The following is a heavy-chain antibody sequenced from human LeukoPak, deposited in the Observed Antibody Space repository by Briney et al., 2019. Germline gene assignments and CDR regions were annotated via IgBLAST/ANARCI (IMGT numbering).Heavy chain of an antibody. V-gene: IGHV3-23*01. Sequence: GGSLRLSCAASGFTFSSYAMSWVRQAPGKGLEWVSAISGSGGSTYYADSVKGRFTISRDNSKNTLYLQMNSLRAEDTAVYYCAKDLHVYYDSSGYYLWGQGTLVTVSS. CDR3: AKDLHVYYDSSGYYL. J-gene: IGHJ5*02. CDR2: ISGSGGST. D-gene: IGHD3-22*01. CDR1: GFTFSSYA.